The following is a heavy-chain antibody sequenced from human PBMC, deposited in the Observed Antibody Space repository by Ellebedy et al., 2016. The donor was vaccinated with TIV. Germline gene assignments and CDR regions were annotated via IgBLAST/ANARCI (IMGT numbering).Heavy chain of an antibody. CDR3: ARGFKVNYDSRSYYYMDV. D-gene: IGHD3-16*01. V-gene: IGHV1-8*02. J-gene: IGHJ6*03. CDR2: INPNDGDT. CDR1: GYTFTGYY. Sequence: ASVKVSXXASGYTFTGYYVHWVRQAPGQGLEWMGSINPNDGDTDYAQKFQGRVTMTRNTSINTAYMELSSLRSEDTAVYYCARGFKVNYDSRSYYYMDVWGKGTTVTVSS.